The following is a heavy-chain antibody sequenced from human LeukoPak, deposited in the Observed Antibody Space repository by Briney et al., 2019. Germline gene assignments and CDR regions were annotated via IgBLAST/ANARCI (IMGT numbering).Heavy chain of an antibody. D-gene: IGHD6-6*01. J-gene: IGHJ6*03. CDR2: IDLSGSTL. V-gene: IGHV3-48*04. CDR3: ARDRHVPGLYYYYMDV. Sequence: GGSLRLSCAASGFTFSSYTMNWVRQAPGKGLEWVSYIDLSGSTLYYVDSVKGRFTISRDNAKNSLYLQMNSLRAEDTAVYFCARDRHVPGLYYYYMDVWGKGTTVTVSS. CDR1: GFTFSSYT.